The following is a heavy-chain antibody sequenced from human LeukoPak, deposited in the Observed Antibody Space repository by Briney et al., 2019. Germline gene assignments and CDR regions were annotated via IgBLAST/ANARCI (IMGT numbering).Heavy chain of an antibody. D-gene: IGHD1-26*01. Sequence: SQTLSLTCAISGDSVSSNSVAWNWVSHSPSRGLEWLGRTYYRSKWYNDYAVSVKSRITINPDTSKNQFALELNSVTPEDTAVYYCAGGPGGAMGGYWGRGTLVTVSS. CDR1: GDSVSSNSVA. CDR2: TYYRSKWYN. CDR3: AGGPGGAMGGY. V-gene: IGHV6-1*01. J-gene: IGHJ4*02.